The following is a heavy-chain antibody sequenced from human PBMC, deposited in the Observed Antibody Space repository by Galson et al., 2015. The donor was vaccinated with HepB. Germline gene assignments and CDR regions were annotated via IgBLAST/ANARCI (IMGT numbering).Heavy chain of an antibody. CDR2: IWYDGSNK. CDR3: ARGRWKWELQRDFDY. CDR1: GFTFSSYG. D-gene: IGHD1-26*01. Sequence: SLRLSCAASGFTFSSYGMQWVRQAPGKGLEWVAVIWYDGSNKYYADSVKGRFTISRDNSKNTLYLQMNSLRAEDTAVYYCARGRWKWELQRDFDYWGQGTLVTVSS. J-gene: IGHJ4*02. V-gene: IGHV3-33*01.